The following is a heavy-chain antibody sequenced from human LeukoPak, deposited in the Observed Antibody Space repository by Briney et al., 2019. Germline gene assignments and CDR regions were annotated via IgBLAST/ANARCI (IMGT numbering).Heavy chain of an antibody. Sequence: SVRDSSMASGGTSKKYIICWVRQTLEQGVEWMGRIIPILNTEEHAQNFQGKVTITADTSTNTVYLQLSSLISEDTAGYYCAGLNTDVLSWGQGTLVAVTS. CDR2: IIPILNTE. CDR1: GGTSKKYI. D-gene: IGHD5-18*01. V-gene: IGHV1-69*08. CDR3: AGLNTDVLS. J-gene: IGHJ4*02.